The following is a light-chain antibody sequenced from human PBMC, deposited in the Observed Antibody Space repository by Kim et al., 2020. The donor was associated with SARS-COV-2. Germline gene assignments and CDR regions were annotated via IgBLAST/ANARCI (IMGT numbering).Light chain of an antibody. V-gene: IGLV2-8*01. J-gene: IGLJ1*01. CDR1: SSGVGGYKD. CDR3: SSYAGSNILYV. Sequence: QSVTIACTGTSSGVGGYKDVSWYQQHRGKAPKLRIYEVSKRPSGVPDRFSGAESGNTASPTVSGLQAEDEADYYCSSYAGSNILYVFGTGTKVTVL. CDR2: EVS.